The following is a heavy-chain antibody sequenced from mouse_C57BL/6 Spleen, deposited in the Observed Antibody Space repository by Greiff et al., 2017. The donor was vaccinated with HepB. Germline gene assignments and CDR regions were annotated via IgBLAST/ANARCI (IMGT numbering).Heavy chain of an antibody. CDR1: GFNIKDDY. Sequence: EVQLQQSGAELVRPGASVKLSCTASGFNIKDDYMHWVKQRPEQGLEWIGWIDPENGDTEYASKFQGKATITADTSSNTAYLQLSSLTSEDTAVYYCTVDQGFAYWGQGTLVTVSA. V-gene: IGHV14-4*01. CDR3: TVDQGFAY. D-gene: IGHD3-2*02. CDR2: IDPENGDT. J-gene: IGHJ3*01.